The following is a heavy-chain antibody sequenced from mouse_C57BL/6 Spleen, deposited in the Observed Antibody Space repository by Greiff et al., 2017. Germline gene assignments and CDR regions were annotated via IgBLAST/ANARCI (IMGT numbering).Heavy chain of an antibody. Sequence: ESGPGLVKPSQSLSLTCSVTGYSITSGYYWNWIRQFPGNKLEWMGYISYDGSNNYNPSLKNRISITRDTSKNQFFLKLNSVTTEDTATYYCARARGSNLDYWGQGTTLTVSS. CDR3: ARARGSNLDY. V-gene: IGHV3-6*01. CDR2: ISYDGSN. D-gene: IGHD2-5*01. CDR1: GYSITSGYY. J-gene: IGHJ2*01.